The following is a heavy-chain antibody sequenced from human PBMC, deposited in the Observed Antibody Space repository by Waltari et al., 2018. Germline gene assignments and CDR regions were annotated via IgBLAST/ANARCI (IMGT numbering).Heavy chain of an antibody. CDR2: IFFNGTS. D-gene: IGHD3-9*01. Sequence: QLQLQESGPGLVKPSETLSLACTVSGDYITNTNYHWAWIRQPPGKGLQWIATIFFNGTSYYHPALKSRVLISVDTSKNQFSLRVTSVTVADTAVYFCARRVGDVLTGWPEFFDYWGQGNMVIVSP. J-gene: IGHJ4*02. CDR3: ARRVGDVLTGWPEFFDY. V-gene: IGHV4-39*07. CDR1: GDYITNTNYH.